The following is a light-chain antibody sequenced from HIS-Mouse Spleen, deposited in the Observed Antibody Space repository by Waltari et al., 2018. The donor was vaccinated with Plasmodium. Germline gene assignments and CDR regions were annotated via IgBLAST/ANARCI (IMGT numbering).Light chain of an antibody. CDR3: YSTDSSGNHRV. J-gene: IGLJ3*02. CDR1: ALPKKY. V-gene: IGLV3-10*01. CDR2: EDS. Sequence: SYELTQPPSVSVSPGQTARITCSGDALPKKYAYWYQQNSGQAPVLVIYEDSKRPTGIPERCSGSSSGTIATLTISGAQVEDEADYYCYSTDSSGNHRVFGGGTKLTVL.